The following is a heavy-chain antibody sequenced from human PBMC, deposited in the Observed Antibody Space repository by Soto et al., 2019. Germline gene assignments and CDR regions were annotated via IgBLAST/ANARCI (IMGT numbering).Heavy chain of an antibody. J-gene: IGHJ4*02. CDR1: GYTFTSYA. Sequence: ASVKVSCKASGYTFTSYAMHWVRQAPGQRLEWMGWINAGNGNTKYSQKFQGRVTITRDTSASTAYMELSSLRSEDTAVYYCAIDVARYYDSSGSQGYFDYWGQGTLVTVSS. V-gene: IGHV1-3*01. CDR2: INAGNGNT. CDR3: AIDVARYYDSSGSQGYFDY. D-gene: IGHD3-22*01.